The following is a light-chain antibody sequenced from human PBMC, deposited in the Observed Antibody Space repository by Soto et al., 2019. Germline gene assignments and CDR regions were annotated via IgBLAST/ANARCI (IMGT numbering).Light chain of an antibody. J-gene: IGLJ3*02. V-gene: IGLV1-44*01. CDR2: SNN. Sequence: QSVLTQPPSASGTPGQRVTISCSGSSSNIGSNTVNWYQQLPGTAPKLLIYSNNQRPSGVPDRFSGSKSGTSASLAISGLQSEDEADYDCASWDDSLNGFSWVFGGGTKLTVL. CDR1: SSNIGSNT. CDR3: ASWDDSLNGFSWV.